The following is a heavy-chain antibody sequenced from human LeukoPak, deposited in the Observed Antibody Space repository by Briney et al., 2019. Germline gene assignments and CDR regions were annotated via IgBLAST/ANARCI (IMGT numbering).Heavy chain of an antibody. D-gene: IGHD2-21*02. J-gene: IGHJ5*02. Sequence: PSQTLSLTCTVSGDSISSYYWSWIRQPPGRGLEWRGYIYYSGSTKYNPSLKSRVTISVDTSKNQFSLKLTSVTAADTAVYYCARGGAGNCGGACYLNRFDPWGQGTLVTVSS. CDR3: ARGGAGNCGGACYLNRFDP. CDR1: GDSISSYY. CDR2: IYYSGST. V-gene: IGHV4-59*01.